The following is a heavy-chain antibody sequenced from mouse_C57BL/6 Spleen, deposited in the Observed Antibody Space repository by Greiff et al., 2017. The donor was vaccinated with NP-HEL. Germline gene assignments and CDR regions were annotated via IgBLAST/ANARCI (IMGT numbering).Heavy chain of an antibody. CDR2: IWRGGST. J-gene: IGHJ4*01. CDR3: ARPLTTVVGAMDY. V-gene: IGHV2-2*01. CDR1: GFSLTSYG. D-gene: IGHD1-1*01. Sequence: VQLVESGPGLVQPSQSLSITCTVSGFSLTSYGVHWVRQSPGKGLEWLGVIWRGGSTDYNAAFISRLSISKDNSKSQVFFKMNSLQADDTAIYYCARPLTTVVGAMDYWGQGTSVTVSS.